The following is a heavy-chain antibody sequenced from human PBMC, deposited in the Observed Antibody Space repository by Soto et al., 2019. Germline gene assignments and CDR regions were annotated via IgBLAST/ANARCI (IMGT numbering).Heavy chain of an antibody. CDR3: AREWDDSSGYHAFDI. CDR1: GGSISSGDYY. J-gene: IGHJ3*02. Sequence: SETLSLTCTVSGGSISSGDYYLSWIRQPPGKGLEWIGFINHRGTINYNPSLRSRVTISIDTSKNEFSLNLRSVTAADTAVYYCAREWDDSSGYHAFDIWGQGTMVTVSS. V-gene: IGHV4-30-4*01. D-gene: IGHD3-22*01. CDR2: INHRGTI.